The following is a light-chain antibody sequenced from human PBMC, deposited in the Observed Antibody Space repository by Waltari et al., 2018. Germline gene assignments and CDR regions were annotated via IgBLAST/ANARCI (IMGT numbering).Light chain of an antibody. J-gene: IGKJ1*01. Sequence: DIVLTQSPATLSVYPGARASLSCRASQSVSSNLAWYQQKPGQAPRLLIYGASTRATGIPARFSGSGSGTDFTLTISSLQSEDFAVYYCQQYKNLPRTFGQGTKVEIK. CDR2: GAS. V-gene: IGKV3-15*01. CDR3: QQYKNLPRT. CDR1: QSVSSN.